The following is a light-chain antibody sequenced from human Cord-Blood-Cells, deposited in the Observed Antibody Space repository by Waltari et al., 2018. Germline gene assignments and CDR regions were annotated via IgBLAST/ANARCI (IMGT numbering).Light chain of an antibody. CDR3: QQYYSTPLT. Sequence: DIVMTQSPDSLAVSLGERATINCKSSQSVLYSSNNKNYVAWYQHKPGQPPNLLIYWSSTRESGVPDRFSGSGSGTDFTLTISSLQAEDVAVYYCQQYYSTPLTFGGGTKVEIK. J-gene: IGKJ4*01. CDR2: WSS. V-gene: IGKV4-1*01. CDR1: QSVLYSSNNKNY.